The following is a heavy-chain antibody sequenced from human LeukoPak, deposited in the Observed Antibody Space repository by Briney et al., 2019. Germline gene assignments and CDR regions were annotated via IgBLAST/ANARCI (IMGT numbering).Heavy chain of an antibody. CDR3: ARRQWLVTYFDY. J-gene: IGHJ4*02. Sequence: PSETLSLTCTVSGYSISSGYYWGWIRQPPGKGLEWIGSIYHSGSTYYNPSLKSRVTISVDTSKNQFSLKLSSVTAADTAVYYCARRQWLVTYFDYWGQGTLVTVSS. CDR2: IYHSGST. CDR1: GYSISSGYY. V-gene: IGHV4-38-2*02. D-gene: IGHD6-19*01.